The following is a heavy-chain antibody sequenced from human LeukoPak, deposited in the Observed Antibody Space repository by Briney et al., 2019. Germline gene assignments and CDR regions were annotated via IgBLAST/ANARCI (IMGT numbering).Heavy chain of an antibody. V-gene: IGHV3-30*18. D-gene: IGHD2-8*01. Sequence: PGGSLRLSCAASGFIFSSYDMYWVRQGPGKGLKWVAVISNDGNNKQYADSVKGRFTISRDNSKNTLYLQMNSLRADDTAVYHCAKDGLMRFFDYWGQGTLVTVSS. J-gene: IGHJ4*02. CDR2: ISNDGNNK. CDR1: GFIFSSYD. CDR3: AKDGLMRFFDY.